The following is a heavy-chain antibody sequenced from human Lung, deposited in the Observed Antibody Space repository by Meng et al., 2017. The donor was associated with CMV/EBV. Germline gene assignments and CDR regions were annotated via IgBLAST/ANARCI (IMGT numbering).Heavy chain of an antibody. CDR3: ARDRRYDTSGYPDY. V-gene: IGHV3-21*01. CDR1: GFSFNTYT. J-gene: IGHJ4*02. Sequence: SXAASGFSFNTYTLNWVRQAPGKGLEWVSSINSNSNNILYADSVKGRFTISRDNAKSSLSPQMNSLRAEDTAVYYCARDRRYDTSGYPDYWGQGTLVXVSS. CDR2: INSNSNNI. D-gene: IGHD3-22*01.